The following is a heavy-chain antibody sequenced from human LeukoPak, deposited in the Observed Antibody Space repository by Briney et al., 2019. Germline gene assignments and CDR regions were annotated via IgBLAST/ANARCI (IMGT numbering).Heavy chain of an antibody. CDR2: VSAGGTT. Sequence: PSETLSLTCTVSGDSISPYYWSWIRQSAEKGLQWIGRVSAGGTTDYNPSLKSRVTMSVDTSKTQFSLKMTSVTAADTAVYYCSRGGGQWLIPDFDYWGQGLLGIVSS. CDR1: GDSISPYY. D-gene: IGHD6-19*01. J-gene: IGHJ4*02. CDR3: SRGGGQWLIPDFDY. V-gene: IGHV4-4*07.